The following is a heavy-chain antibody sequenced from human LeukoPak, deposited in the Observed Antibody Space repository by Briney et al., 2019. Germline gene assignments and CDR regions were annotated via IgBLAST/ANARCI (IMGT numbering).Heavy chain of an antibody. D-gene: IGHD3-16*01. CDR3: WRDPSRRQNSDYVWGSYGPQPYAFHI. Sequence: GGSLRFSCAASGFTVSSFSMNWVRQAQGKGREWVSSTSSSSSYIYYADSVKGRFTIYTDNAKNSLYLQMNSLNAEDASEYYCWRDPSRRQNSDYVWGSYGPQPYAFHIWGQGTMVTVSS. V-gene: IGHV3-21*01. J-gene: IGHJ3*02. CDR2: TSSSSSYI. CDR1: GFTVSSFS.